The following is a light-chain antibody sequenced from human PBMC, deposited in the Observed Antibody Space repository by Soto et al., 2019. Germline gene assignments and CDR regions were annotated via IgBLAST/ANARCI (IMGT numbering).Light chain of an antibody. J-gene: IGKJ2*01. CDR1: QTISNY. CDR2: DAS. V-gene: IGKV1-39*01. CDR3: QQSYSTPPT. Sequence: DIQMTQSPSSLSASAGDRVTITCRASQTISNYLNWYQHNPGKAPKLLISDASSLQSGVTSRFSGGGSGTDFTLTISNLQPEYFATYYCQQSYSTPPTFGQGTKVEIK.